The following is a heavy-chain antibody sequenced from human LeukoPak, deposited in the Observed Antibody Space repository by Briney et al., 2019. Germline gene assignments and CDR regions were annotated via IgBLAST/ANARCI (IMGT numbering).Heavy chain of an antibody. Sequence: GGSLRLSCAASGFTFSNFEMNWVRQAPGKGLEWISYISTSGASTYYADSVKGRFTVSRDNAKNSMYLRMDTLRAEDTAVYYCARERGYNYGYSGYYDQWGQAILVTVSS. J-gene: IGHJ4*01. CDR1: GFTFSNFE. CDR3: ARERGYNYGYSGYYDQ. CDR2: ISTSGAST. V-gene: IGHV3-48*03. D-gene: IGHD5-18*01.